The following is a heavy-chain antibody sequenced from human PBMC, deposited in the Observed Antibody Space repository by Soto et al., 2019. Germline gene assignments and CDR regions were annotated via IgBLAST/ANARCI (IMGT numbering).Heavy chain of an antibody. V-gene: IGHV1-18*01. CDR3: TRSRNSASGSGVTPTSWSDL. Sequence: QVQLVQSGAEVKKPGASVKVSCKASGYTFTSYGITWVRQAPGQGLEWMGWTSAYNGNTNHAQKLQGRVTMTPVTSPRSVNTELGPMLAAGTAWSSCTRSRNSASGSGVTPTSWSDLWGQGSLVTVSS. CDR1: GYTFTSYG. D-gene: IGHD6-19*01. CDR2: TSAYNGNT. J-gene: IGHJ5*02.